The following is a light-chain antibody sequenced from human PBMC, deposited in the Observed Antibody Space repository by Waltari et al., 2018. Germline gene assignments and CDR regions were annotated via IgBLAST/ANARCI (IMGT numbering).Light chain of an antibody. CDR2: SND. CDR1: NSNIGSST. V-gene: IGLV1-44*01. J-gene: IGLJ3*02. CDR3: ATWDARLTNVL. Sequence: QSVLTQPPSASGAPGQRVTISCSGSNSNIGSSTVNWYQQVPGTAPRLLIYSNDHRPSRVPDRFSGSRSGTSASLAISGLQSEDEADYYCATWDARLTNVLFGGGTKVTVL.